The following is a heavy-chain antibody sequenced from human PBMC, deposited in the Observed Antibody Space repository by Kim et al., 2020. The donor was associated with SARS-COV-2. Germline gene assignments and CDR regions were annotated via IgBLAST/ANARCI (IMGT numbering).Heavy chain of an antibody. CDR3: ARRSDFWSGYDYFDY. J-gene: IGHJ4*02. V-gene: IGHV4-39*01. Sequence: SETLSLTCTVSGGSISSSSYYWGWIRQPPGKGLEWIGSFYYSGSTYYNPSLKSRVTISVDTSKNQFSLKLSSVTAADTAVYYCARRSDFWSGYDYFDYWGQGTLVTVSS. CDR2: FYYSGST. D-gene: IGHD3-3*01. CDR1: GGSISSSSYY.